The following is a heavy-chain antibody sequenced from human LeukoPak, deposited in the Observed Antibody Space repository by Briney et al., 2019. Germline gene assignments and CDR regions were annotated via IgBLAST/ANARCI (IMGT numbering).Heavy chain of an antibody. D-gene: IGHD2/OR15-2a*01. J-gene: IGHJ4*02. CDR3: ARDSGLFY. Sequence: ASVTVSCKASGYTFTVYYIHWVRQAPGQGLEWMGWIKPDSGGTNYAQNFQGRVTLTRDTSISTAYMELSSLRSDDTAVYYCARDSGLFYWGQGTLVTVSS. V-gene: IGHV1-2*02. CDR1: GYTFTVYY. CDR2: IKPDSGGT.